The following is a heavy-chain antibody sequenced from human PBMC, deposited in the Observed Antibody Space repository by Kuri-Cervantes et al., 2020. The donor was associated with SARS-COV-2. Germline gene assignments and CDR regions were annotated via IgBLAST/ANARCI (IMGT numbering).Heavy chain of an antibody. V-gene: IGHV1-2*04. CDR3: ARSTPSRRLVVISQGGAFDI. CDR1: GYTFTDYY. Sequence: ASVKVSCKASGYTFTDYYMHWVRQAPGQGLEWMGWINPNSCGTNYAQKFQGWVTMTRDTSISTVYMELSRLRSDDTAVYYCARSTPSRRLVVISQGGAFDIWGQGTMVTVSS. J-gene: IGHJ3*02. D-gene: IGHD3-22*01. CDR2: INPNSCGT.